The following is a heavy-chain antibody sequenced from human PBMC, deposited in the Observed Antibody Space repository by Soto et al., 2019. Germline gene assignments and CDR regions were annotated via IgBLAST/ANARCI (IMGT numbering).Heavy chain of an antibody. CDR2: MYYSGSP. J-gene: IGHJ4*02. V-gene: IGHV4-59*11. D-gene: IGHD6-13*01. CDR3: ARGAATGRSDS. CDR1: GGSISSQY. Sequence: SETLSLTXTVSGGSISSQYWSWIRQPPGQGLEWIAYMYYSGSPNYNPSLKSRVTISVDTSKNQFSLNLSFVTAAETAVYYCARGAATGRSDSWGQGTLVTVS.